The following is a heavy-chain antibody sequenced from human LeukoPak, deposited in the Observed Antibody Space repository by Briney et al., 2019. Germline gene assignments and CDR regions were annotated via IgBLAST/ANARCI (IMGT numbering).Heavy chain of an antibody. CDR1: GYTLTELS. CDR3: ATGYPDTAMVILDY. J-gene: IGHJ4*02. Sequence: ASVKVSCKVSGYTLTELSMHWVRQAPGKGLEWMGGFDPEDGETIYSQKFQGRVTMTEDTSTDTAYMELSSLRPEDTAVYYCATGYPDTAMVILDYWGQGTLVTVSS. CDR2: FDPEDGET. V-gene: IGHV1-24*01. D-gene: IGHD5-18*01.